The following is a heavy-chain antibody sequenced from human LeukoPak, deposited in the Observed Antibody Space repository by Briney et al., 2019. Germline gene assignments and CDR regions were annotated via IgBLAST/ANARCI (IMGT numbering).Heavy chain of an antibody. CDR1: GFTFSSYS. J-gene: IGHJ4*02. CDR2: ISSSSSTI. D-gene: IGHD1-26*01. CDR3: ARVREYSD. Sequence: GRSLRLSCAASGFTFSSYSMNWVRQAPGKGLEWVSYISSSSSTIYHADSVKGRFTISRDNAKNSLYLQMNSLRAEDTAVYYCARVREYSDWGQGTLVTVSS. V-gene: IGHV3-48*04.